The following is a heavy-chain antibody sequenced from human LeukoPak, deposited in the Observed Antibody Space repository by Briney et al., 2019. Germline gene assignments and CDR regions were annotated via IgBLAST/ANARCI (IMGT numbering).Heavy chain of an antibody. CDR2: ISGSGGST. Sequence: PGGSLRLSCAASGFTFSSYAMSWVRQAPGKGLEWVSAISGSGGSTYYADSVKGRFTISRDNSKNTLYLQMNSLRAEDTAVYYCAKGALRYFDWLLYVFDYWGQGTLVTVSS. D-gene: IGHD3-9*01. J-gene: IGHJ4*02. V-gene: IGHV3-23*01. CDR3: AKGALRYFDWLLYVFDY. CDR1: GFTFSSYA.